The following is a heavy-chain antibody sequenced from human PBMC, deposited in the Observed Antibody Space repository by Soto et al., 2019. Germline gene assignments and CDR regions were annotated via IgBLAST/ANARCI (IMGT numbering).Heavy chain of an antibody. J-gene: IGHJ4*02. CDR3: ARVWGYYFES. CDR2: IYTGGTT. Sequence: EVKLVETGGALIQPGGSLTLSCAVSGFTVSTNYMAWVRQGPGKGLEWVSVIYTGGTTYYADSVTGRFTFSRDTSKNILYLHLNSLTTDDTAVYYCARVWGYYFESWGQGTLVAGSS. V-gene: IGHV3-53*02. CDR1: GFTVSTNY. D-gene: IGHD1-26*01.